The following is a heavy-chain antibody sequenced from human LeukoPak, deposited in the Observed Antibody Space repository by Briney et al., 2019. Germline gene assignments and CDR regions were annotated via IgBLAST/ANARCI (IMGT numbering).Heavy chain of an antibody. V-gene: IGHV4-59*01. D-gene: IGHD2-2*01. CDR2: IYYSGST. CDR3: ARAGYCSSTSCSAYYYYYYMDV. J-gene: IGHJ6*03. CDR1: GGSISSYY. Sequence: SETLSLTCTVSGGSISSYYWSWIRQPPGKGLEWIGYIYYSGSTNYNPSLKSRVTISVDTSKNQFSLKLSSVTAADTAVYYCARAGYCSSTSCSAYYYYYYMDVWGKETTVTVSS.